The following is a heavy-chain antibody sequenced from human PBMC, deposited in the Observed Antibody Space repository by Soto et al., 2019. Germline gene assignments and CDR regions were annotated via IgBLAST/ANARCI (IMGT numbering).Heavy chain of an antibody. CDR1: DFAISSDYHY. CDR3: ARDRSPPSWFDP. V-gene: IGHV4-30-4*01. Sequence: PSETLSLTCTVSDFAISSDYHYWTWSHQSQGKGLEWIGYIYYSGSTYYNPSLKGRVVISKDTSKNQFSLQLNSVTAADTAVYYCARDRSPPSWFDPWGQGTLVTVSS. D-gene: IGHD6-13*01. J-gene: IGHJ5*02. CDR2: IYYSGST.